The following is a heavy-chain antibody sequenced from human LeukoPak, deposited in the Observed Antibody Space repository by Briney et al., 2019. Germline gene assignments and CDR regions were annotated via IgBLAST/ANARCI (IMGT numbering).Heavy chain of an antibody. CDR1: GFSFNYYA. CDR2: ISDKGDNT. J-gene: IGHJ5*01. Sequence: PGGSLRLSCAASGFSFNYYAMNWVRQAPGKGLEWVSFISDKGDNTYYADSVKGRFTISRDNSKNTLYLQLNSLRAEDAAVYYCTREIFYRFDSWGQGTLVTVSS. V-gene: IGHV3-23*01. CDR3: TREIFYRFDS. D-gene: IGHD2/OR15-2a*01.